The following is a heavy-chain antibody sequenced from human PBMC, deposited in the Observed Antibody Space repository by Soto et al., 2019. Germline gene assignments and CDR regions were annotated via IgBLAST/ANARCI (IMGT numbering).Heavy chain of an antibody. CDR1: GFSLSTYHMG. D-gene: IGHD4-17*01. Sequence: QITLKESGPTLVRPAQTLTLTCDFSGFSLSTYHMGVAWIRQPPGKALEWLALIYWDDDKRYSPSLKDRCAISKDTSSIQVVLTITNMDPGDTATYFCALAGDYDLLTFDHWGPGTLVSVSS. J-gene: IGHJ4*02. CDR3: ALAGDYDLLTFDH. V-gene: IGHV2-5*02. CDR2: IYWDDDK.